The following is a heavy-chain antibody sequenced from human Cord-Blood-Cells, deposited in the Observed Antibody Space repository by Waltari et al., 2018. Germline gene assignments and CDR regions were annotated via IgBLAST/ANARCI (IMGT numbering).Heavy chain of an antibody. Sequence: QLQLQESGPGLVKPSETLSLTCTVSAGSISSSCYSWGWIRQPPGKGLEWIGSIYYSGSTYYNPSLKSRVTISVDTSKNQFSLKLSSVTAADTAVYYCARHTGQYNWNYEFDYWGQGTLVTVSS. CDR3: ARHTGQYNWNYEFDY. CDR2: IYYSGST. D-gene: IGHD1-7*01. V-gene: IGHV4-39*01. CDR1: AGSISSSCYS. J-gene: IGHJ4*02.